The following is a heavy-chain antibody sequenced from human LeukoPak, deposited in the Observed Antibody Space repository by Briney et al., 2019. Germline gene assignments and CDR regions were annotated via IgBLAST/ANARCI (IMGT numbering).Heavy chain of an antibody. CDR2: IWYGGGNY. D-gene: IGHD1-26*01. V-gene: IGHV3-30*18. CDR3: AKAASVVGADYFDY. CDR1: GFSFSTYA. Sequence: GRSLRLSCATSGFSFSTYAMHWVRQAPAKGLEWVSVIWYGGGNYYYADSVKGRFTISRDNSKNTLYLQMNNLRVEDTAVYYCAKAASVVGADYFDYWGQGTLVTVSS. J-gene: IGHJ4*01.